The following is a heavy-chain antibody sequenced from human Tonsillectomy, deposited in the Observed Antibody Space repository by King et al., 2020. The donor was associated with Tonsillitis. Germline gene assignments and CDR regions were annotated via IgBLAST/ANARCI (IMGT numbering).Heavy chain of an antibody. D-gene: IGHD2-15*01. CDR1: GFTFSEYT. J-gene: IGHJ4*02. Sequence: QLVQSGGGLVQLGGSLRLSCVASGFTFSEYTMNLVRQTPGQGLEWFSYIVFPSTTIWYADSVQSRFTISRDNAKNSLDLQMNSLRVEDTAVYYCVRDYWWAFDYWGQGTPVTVSS. V-gene: IGHV3-48*01. CDR2: IVFPSTTI. CDR3: VRDYWWAFDY.